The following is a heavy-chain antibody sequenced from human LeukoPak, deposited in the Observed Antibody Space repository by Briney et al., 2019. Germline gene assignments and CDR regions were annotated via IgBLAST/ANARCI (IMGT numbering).Heavy chain of an antibody. CDR2: INPNSGGT. Sequence: VSVKVSCKASGYTFTGYYMHWVRQAPGQGLEWMGWINPNSGGTNYAQKFQGRVTMTRDTSISTAYMELSRLRSDDTAVYYCARMERITYYYDSSGYFDYWGQGTLVTVSS. J-gene: IGHJ4*02. V-gene: IGHV1-2*02. D-gene: IGHD3-22*01. CDR1: GYTFTGYY. CDR3: ARMERITYYYDSSGYFDY.